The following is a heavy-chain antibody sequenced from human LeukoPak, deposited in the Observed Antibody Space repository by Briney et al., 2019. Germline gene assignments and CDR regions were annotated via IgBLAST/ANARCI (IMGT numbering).Heavy chain of an antibody. Sequence: SETLSLTCTVSGYSISSGYYWGWIRQPPGKGLEWIGSIYHSGSTYYNPSLKSRVTISVDTSKNQFSLKLSSVTAADTAVYYCARALRGAARVYYYYMDVWGKGTTATVSS. D-gene: IGHD6-6*01. CDR1: GYSISSGYY. V-gene: IGHV4-38-2*02. J-gene: IGHJ6*03. CDR3: ARALRGAARVYYYYMDV. CDR2: IYHSGST.